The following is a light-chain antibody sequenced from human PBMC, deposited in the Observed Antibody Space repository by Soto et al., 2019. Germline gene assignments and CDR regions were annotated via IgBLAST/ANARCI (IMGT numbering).Light chain of an antibody. J-gene: IGLJ2*01. CDR1: KLGDKY. CDR3: QAWDSTPGV. Sequence: SYELTQPPSVAVSPGQTASITCSGDKLGDKYACWYQQKPGQSPVLVIYQDSKRPSGIPERFSGSNSWNTATLTISGTQAMDEADYYCQAWDSTPGVFGGGTKLTVL. CDR2: QDS. V-gene: IGLV3-1*01.